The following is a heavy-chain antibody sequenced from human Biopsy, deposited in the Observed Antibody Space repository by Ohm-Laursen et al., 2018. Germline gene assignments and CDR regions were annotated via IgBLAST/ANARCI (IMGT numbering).Heavy chain of an antibody. V-gene: IGHV4-4*08. CDR3: ARHDRSGYWWLDY. D-gene: IGHD3-22*01. J-gene: IGHJ4*02. Sequence: SETLSLTCSVSGGSLNNHYWSWIRQSPGKGLEWLAYIYSSGRTNYNPSLKSRIIVSVDTSKNQLSLKVTSVTATDTAMYYCARHDRSGYWWLDYWGQGALVTVSA. CDR1: GGSLNNHY. CDR2: IYSSGRT.